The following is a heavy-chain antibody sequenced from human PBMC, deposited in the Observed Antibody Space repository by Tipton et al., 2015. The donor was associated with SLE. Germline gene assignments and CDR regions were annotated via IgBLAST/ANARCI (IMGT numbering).Heavy chain of an antibody. CDR2: ISGSGGST. CDR3: VRGSSSIVEAFDI. CDR1: GFTFSSYA. V-gene: IGHV3-23*01. D-gene: IGHD6-13*01. Sequence: SLRLSCAASGFTFSSYAMSWVRQAPGKGLEWVSAISGSGGSTYYADSVKGRFTISRDNAKNSLYLQMNSLRAEDAAVYYCVRGSSSIVEAFDIWGQGTMVTVSS. J-gene: IGHJ3*02.